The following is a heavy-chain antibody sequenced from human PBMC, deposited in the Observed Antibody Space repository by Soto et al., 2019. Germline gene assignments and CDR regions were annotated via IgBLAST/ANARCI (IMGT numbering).Heavy chain of an antibody. D-gene: IGHD3-3*01. V-gene: IGHV1-8*01. CDR1: GYTFTSYD. J-gene: IGHJ6*03. CDR3: ARPYYDFWSGKRRDIKNYYYCYMDV. CDR2: MNPNSGNT. Sequence: GASVKVSCKASGYTFTSYDINWVRQATGQGLEWMGWMNPNSGNTGYAQKFQGRVTMTRNTSISTAYMELSSLRSEDTAVYYCARPYYDFWSGKRRDIKNYYYCYMDVWGKGTTVTVSS.